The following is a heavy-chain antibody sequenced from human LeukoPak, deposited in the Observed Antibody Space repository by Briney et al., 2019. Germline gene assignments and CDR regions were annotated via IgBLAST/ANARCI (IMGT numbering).Heavy chain of an antibody. CDR1: GDTFSNYA. Sequence: GASVKVSCKASGDTFSNYAISWVRQAPGQGLEWMGGIIPIFGTAKYAQKFQGRVTITADTSTSTAYMELSSLRSEDTAVYYCARDNSVRDEAWWFNPWGQGTLVTVSS. D-gene: IGHD5-24*01. CDR3: ARDNSVRDEAWWFNP. V-gene: IGHV1-69*06. J-gene: IGHJ5*02. CDR2: IIPIFGTA.